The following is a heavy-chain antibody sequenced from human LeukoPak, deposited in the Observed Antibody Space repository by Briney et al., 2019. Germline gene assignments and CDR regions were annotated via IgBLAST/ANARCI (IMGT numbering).Heavy chain of an antibody. CDR3: ARHEYSGSYYGLSWFDP. D-gene: IGHD1-26*01. V-gene: IGHV4-39*01. J-gene: IGHJ5*02. CDR1: GGSISSSGYY. Sequence: SETLSLTCTVSGGSISSSGYYWGWIRQPPGKGLEWIASIYYSGSTYYNPSLKSRVTISVDTSKNQLSLKLSSLTAADTAVYYCARHEYSGSYYGLSWFDPWGPGSLVTVSS. CDR2: IYYSGST.